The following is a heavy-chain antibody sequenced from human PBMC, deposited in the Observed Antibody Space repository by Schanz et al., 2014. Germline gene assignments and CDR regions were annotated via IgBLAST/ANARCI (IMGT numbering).Heavy chain of an antibody. J-gene: IGHJ6*02. D-gene: IGHD3-3*02. V-gene: IGHV4-34*01. CDR1: GGPFSGYF. CDR2: IHHSGSI. Sequence: QVQLQQWGAGLLKPSETLSLTCAVYGGPFSGYFWSWIRQSPGKGLQWIGEIHHSGSIIYNPSLRRGVTISRDTSKNQFFLKVPSVPAADTAVYYCARHLVNAYGMDVWGQGTAVTVSS. CDR3: ARHLVNAYGMDV.